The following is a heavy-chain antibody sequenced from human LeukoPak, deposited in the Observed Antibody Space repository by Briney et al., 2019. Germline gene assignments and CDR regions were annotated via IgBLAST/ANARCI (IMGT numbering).Heavy chain of an antibody. Sequence: PSETLSLTCTVSGGSISSYYWSWIRQPPGKGLEWIGYIYYSGSTNYNPSLKSRVTISVDTSKDQFSLKLSSVTAADTAVYYCARLLWYFDLWGRGTLVTVSS. CDR3: ARLLWYFDL. CDR1: GGSISSYY. CDR2: IYYSGST. V-gene: IGHV4-59*01. J-gene: IGHJ2*01.